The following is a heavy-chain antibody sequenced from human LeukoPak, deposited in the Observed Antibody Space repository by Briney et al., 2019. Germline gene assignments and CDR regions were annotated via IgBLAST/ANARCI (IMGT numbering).Heavy chain of an antibody. J-gene: IGHJ4*02. Sequence: ASVKVSCTVSGYTLTELSMHWVRQAPGKGLEWMGGFDPEDGETIYAQKFQGRVTMTEDTSTDTAYMELSSLRSEDTAVYYCAMYSGWYDYVDYWGQGTLVTVSS. D-gene: IGHD6-19*01. CDR3: AMYSGWYDYVDY. CDR2: FDPEDGET. CDR1: GYTLTELS. V-gene: IGHV1-24*01.